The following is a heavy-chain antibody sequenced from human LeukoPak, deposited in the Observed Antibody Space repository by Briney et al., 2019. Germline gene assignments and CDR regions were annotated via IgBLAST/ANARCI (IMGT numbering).Heavy chain of an antibody. Sequence: GGSLRLSCAASGFIFSTYIMHWVRQAPGKGLEWVALISYDGSNKYYADSVKGRFTVSRDNSKNTLYLQMDNLRAEDTAIYYCAREHYYDTSGYYRDFDYWGQGTLVTVSS. D-gene: IGHD3-22*01. CDR2: ISYDGSNK. CDR3: AREHYYDTSGYYRDFDY. CDR1: GFIFSTYI. J-gene: IGHJ4*02. V-gene: IGHV3-30-3*01.